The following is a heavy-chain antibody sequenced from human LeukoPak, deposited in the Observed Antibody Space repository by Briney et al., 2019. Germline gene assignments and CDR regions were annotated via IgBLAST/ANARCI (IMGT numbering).Heavy chain of an antibody. CDR2: INPTSGGT. J-gene: IGHJ6*03. Sequence: ASVKVSCKVSGYTFTGYYIHWVRQAPGQGLEWMGWINPTSGGTNYAQKFQGRVTMTRDTSISTAYMELSRLRSDDTAVYYCARVGMGGQDYCSGGSCYAGGYFYYYMDVWGKGTTVTVSS. V-gene: IGHV1-2*02. D-gene: IGHD2-15*01. CDR3: ARVGMGGQDYCSGGSCYAGGYFYYYMDV. CDR1: GYTFTGYY.